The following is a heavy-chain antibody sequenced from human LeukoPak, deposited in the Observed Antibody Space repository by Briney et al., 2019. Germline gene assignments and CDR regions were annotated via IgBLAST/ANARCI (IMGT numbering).Heavy chain of an antibody. CDR1: GFTFSSYA. Sequence: QPGGSLRLSCAASGFTFSSYAIHWVRQAPGKGLEWVAVVSYDGSNKYYADSVKGRFTISRDNSKNTLYLQMNSLRAEDTAVYYCARPYITMVRGVINQEWYYYGMDVWGQGTTVTVSS. CDR3: ARPYITMVRGVINQEWYYYGMDV. V-gene: IGHV3-30-3*01. CDR2: VSYDGSNK. J-gene: IGHJ6*02. D-gene: IGHD3-10*01.